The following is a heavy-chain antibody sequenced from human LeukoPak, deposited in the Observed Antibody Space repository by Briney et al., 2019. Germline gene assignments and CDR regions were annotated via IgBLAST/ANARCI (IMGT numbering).Heavy chain of an antibody. V-gene: IGHV3-9*01. J-gene: IGHJ4*02. CDR2: ISWNSGSI. CDR1: GFTFDDYA. D-gene: IGHD3-10*01. Sequence: GGSLRLSCAASGFTFDDYAMHWVRQAPGKGLEWVSGISWNSGSIGYADSVKGRFTISRDNSKNTLYLQMNSLRVEDTAVYYCAKDSRYVSGDWGQGTLVTVSS. CDR3: AKDSRYVSGD.